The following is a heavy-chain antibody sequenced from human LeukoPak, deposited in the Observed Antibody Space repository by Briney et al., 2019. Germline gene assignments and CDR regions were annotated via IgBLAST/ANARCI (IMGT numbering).Heavy chain of an antibody. Sequence: SVKVSCKASGGTFSSYAISWVRQAPGQGLEWMGRIIPIFGTANYAQKFQGRVTITTDESTSTAYMELSSLRSEDTAVDYCATSHRGVRGVIKPHLDYWGQGTLVTVSS. CDR3: ATSHRGVRGVIKPHLDY. V-gene: IGHV1-69*05. CDR2: IIPIFGTA. D-gene: IGHD3-10*01. J-gene: IGHJ4*02. CDR1: GGTFSSYA.